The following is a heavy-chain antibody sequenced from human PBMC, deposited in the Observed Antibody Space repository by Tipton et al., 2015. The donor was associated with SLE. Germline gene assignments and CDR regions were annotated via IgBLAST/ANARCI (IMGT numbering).Heavy chain of an antibody. V-gene: IGHV1-3*04. Sequence: QLVQSGAEVKKPGASVKISCKASGFTFTNYAIHWVRQDPGQSLEWMGWINTGTGNTRYSEKFQDRVTITRDTSASTVYMELSSLRTEDAAIFYCARDGATMDWFDPWGQGTLVTVSS. J-gene: IGHJ5*02. D-gene: IGHD1-26*01. CDR2: INTGTGNT. CDR3: ARDGATMDWFDP. CDR1: GFTFTNYA.